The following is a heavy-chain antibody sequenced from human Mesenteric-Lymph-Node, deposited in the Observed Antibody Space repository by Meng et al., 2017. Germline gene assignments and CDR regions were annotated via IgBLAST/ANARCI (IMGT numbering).Heavy chain of an antibody. D-gene: IGHD2-15*01. CDR2: IYYSGST. V-gene: IGHV4-59*01. J-gene: IGHJ6*02. CDR1: GGSISSYY. CDR3: ARGSGGEYCSGGSCYFSGYYYYYYGMDV. Sequence: SETLSLTCTVSGGSISSYYWSWIRQPPGKGLEWIGYIYYSGSTNYNPSLKSRVTISVDTSKNQFSLKLSSVTAADTAVYYCARGSGGEYCSGGSCYFSGYYYYYYGMDVWGQGTTVTVSS.